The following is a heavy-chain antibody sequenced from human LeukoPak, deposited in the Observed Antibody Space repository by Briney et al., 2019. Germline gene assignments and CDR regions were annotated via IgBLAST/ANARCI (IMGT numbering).Heavy chain of an antibody. CDR3: ARVPYYDFQADAFDI. CDR1: GGSFSGYY. V-gene: IGHV4-34*01. J-gene: IGHJ3*02. D-gene: IGHD3-3*01. Sequence: KSSETLSLTCAVYGGSFSGYYWSWIRQPPGKGLEWIGEINHSGSTNYNPSLKSRVTISVDTSKNQFSLKLNSVTPEDTAVYYCARVPYYDFQADAFDIWGQGTMVTVSS. CDR2: INHSGST.